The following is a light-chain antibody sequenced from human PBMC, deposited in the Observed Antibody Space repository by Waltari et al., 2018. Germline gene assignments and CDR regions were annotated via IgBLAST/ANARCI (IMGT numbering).Light chain of an antibody. V-gene: IGKV3-20*01. CDR1: QSISKY. Sequence: EIMLTQSPGTLSLSPGERATLPCRASQSISKYLAWYQQKPGQAPTLPIFDASSRATGIPDRFSGSGSGTDFSLTISRLEPEDVAVYYCQKYGTLPATFGQGTKVEIK. J-gene: IGKJ1*01. CDR2: DAS. CDR3: QKYGTLPAT.